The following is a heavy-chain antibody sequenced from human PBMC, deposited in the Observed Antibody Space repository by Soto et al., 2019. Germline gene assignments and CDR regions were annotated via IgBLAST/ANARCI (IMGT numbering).Heavy chain of an antibody. Sequence: QVQLVQSGAAVKKPGSSVKVSCQASGGTFSSYTINWVRQAPGQGLEWMGRIIPILGKTNYAQTFQGRVTIIVDKSTSTAYMELSSLRSDDTAVYYFAKTVMEQPIVYWGQGTLVTVSS. J-gene: IGHJ4*02. CDR3: AKTVMEQPIVY. CDR1: GGTFSSYT. CDR2: IIPILGKT. V-gene: IGHV1-69*02. D-gene: IGHD6-13*01.